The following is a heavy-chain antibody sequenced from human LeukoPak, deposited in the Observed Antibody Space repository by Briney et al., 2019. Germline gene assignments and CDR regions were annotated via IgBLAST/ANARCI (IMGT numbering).Heavy chain of an antibody. D-gene: IGHD2-2*01. J-gene: IGHJ5*02. CDR2: ISAYNGNT. CDR3: ARDLYCSSTSCYWYWFDP. Sequence: GASVKVSCKASGYTFTSYGISWVRQAPGQGLEWMGWISAYNGNTNYAQKLQGRVTMTTDTPTSTAYMELRSLRSDDTAVYYCARDLYCSSTSCYWYWFDPWGQGTLVTVSS. V-gene: IGHV1-18*01. CDR1: GYTFTSYG.